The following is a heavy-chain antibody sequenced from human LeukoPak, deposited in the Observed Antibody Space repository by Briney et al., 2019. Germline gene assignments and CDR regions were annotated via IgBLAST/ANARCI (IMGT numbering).Heavy chain of an antibody. CDR1: GGSFSGYY. CDR3: ARTGNGYYDYVWGSYRPPYYFDY. CDR2: INHSGST. Sequence: SETLSLTCAVYGGSFSGYYWSWIRQPPGKGLEWIGEINHSGSTNYNPSLKSRVTISVDTSKNQFSLKLSSVTAADTAVYYCARTGNGYYDYVWGSYRPPYYFDYWGQGTLVTVSP. D-gene: IGHD3-16*02. J-gene: IGHJ4*02. V-gene: IGHV4-34*01.